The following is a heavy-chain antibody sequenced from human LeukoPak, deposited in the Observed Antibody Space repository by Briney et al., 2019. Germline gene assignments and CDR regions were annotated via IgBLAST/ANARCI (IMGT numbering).Heavy chain of an antibody. D-gene: IGHD1-26*01. CDR3: ARRSGSFQGDYNFDY. Sequence: GESLKISCKGSGNSFTNYWIAWVRQMPGKGLEWRGIIYPGDSDTRYSPSFQGQVTISADKSISTAYLQWSSLKASDTAMYYCARRSGSFQGDYNFDYWGQGTLVTVSS. J-gene: IGHJ4*02. CDR1: GNSFTNYW. CDR2: IYPGDSDT. V-gene: IGHV5-51*01.